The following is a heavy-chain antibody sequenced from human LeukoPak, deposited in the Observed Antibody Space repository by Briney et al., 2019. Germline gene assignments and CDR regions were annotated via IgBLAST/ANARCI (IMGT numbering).Heavy chain of an antibody. Sequence: VRSLRLSCAASGFTFSSYGMHWVRQAPGKGLEWVAVISYDGSNKYYADSVKGRFTISRDNSKNTLYLQMNSLRAEDTAVYYCAKPLVSGYWGQGTLVTVSS. J-gene: IGHJ4*02. CDR3: AKPLVSGY. V-gene: IGHV3-30*18. CDR1: GFTFSSYG. CDR2: ISYDGSNK. D-gene: IGHD2-21*01.